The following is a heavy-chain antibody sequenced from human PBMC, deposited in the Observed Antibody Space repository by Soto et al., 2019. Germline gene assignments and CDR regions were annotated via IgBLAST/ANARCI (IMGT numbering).Heavy chain of an antibody. CDR2: IYRSGST. Sequence: LSLTCAVSGGSITSGTYSWSWIRQPPGKGLEWIGYIYRSGSTYFNPSLKSRVTISVDRSKNQFSLRLASVTAADTAVYYCARGEGAARLVFDYWGQGTLVTVSS. CDR1: GGSITSGTYS. V-gene: IGHV4-30-2*01. CDR3: ARGEGAARLVFDY. J-gene: IGHJ4*02. D-gene: IGHD6-6*01.